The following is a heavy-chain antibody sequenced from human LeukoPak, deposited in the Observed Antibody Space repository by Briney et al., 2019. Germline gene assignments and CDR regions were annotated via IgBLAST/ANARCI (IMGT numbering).Heavy chain of an antibody. CDR1: GGSFSGYY. CDR3: ARRLYSSSPAGY. CDR2: INHSGST. V-gene: IGHV4-34*01. D-gene: IGHD6-6*01. J-gene: IGHJ4*02. Sequence: PSETLSLTCAVYGGSFSGYYWSWIRQPPGKGLEWIGEINHSGSTNYNSSLKSRVTISVDTSKNQFSLKLSSVTAADTAVYYCARRLYSSSPAGYWGQGTLVTVSS.